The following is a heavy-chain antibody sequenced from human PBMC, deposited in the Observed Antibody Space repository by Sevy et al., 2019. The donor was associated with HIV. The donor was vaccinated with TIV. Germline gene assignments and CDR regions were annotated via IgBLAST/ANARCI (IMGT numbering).Heavy chain of an antibody. CDR1: GFTVSGNY. CDR3: ARDLLHGMDV. Sequence: GGSLRLSCAASGFTVSGNYMSWVRQAPGKGLEWVSVIYSDGTTYYAESVKGRFTISRDSSKNTLYLQMNSLRAEDTAVYYCARDLLHGMDVWGQGTTVTVSS. CDR2: IYSDGTT. J-gene: IGHJ6*02. V-gene: IGHV3-66*01.